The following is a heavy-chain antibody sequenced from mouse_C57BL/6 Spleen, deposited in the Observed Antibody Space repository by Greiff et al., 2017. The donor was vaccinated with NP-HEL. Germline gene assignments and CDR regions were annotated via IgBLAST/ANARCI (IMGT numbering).Heavy chain of an antibody. CDR2: IRSKSNNYAT. V-gene: IGHV10-1*01. J-gene: IGHJ4*01. D-gene: IGHD1-1*01. CDR3: VRHPSTVVAPYAMDY. Sequence: EVKLVESGGGLVQPKGSLKLSCAASGFSFNTYAMNWVRQAPGKGLEWVARIRSKSNNYATYYADSVKDRFTISRDDSESMLYLQMNNLKTEDTAMYYCVRHPSTVVAPYAMDYWGQGTSVTVSS. CDR1: GFSFNTYA.